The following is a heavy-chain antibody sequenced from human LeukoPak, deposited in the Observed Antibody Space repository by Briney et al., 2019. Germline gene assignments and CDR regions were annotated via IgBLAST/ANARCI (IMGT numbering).Heavy chain of an antibody. J-gene: IGHJ3*01. D-gene: IGHD3-22*01. CDR1: GFTFSTYE. CDR3: ARGGNFGYNYNAFDV. CDR2: ISSSGRTT. V-gene: IGHV3-48*03. Sequence: GGSLRLSCAASGFTFSTYEMNWVRLAPGKGLEWVSFISSSGRTTYYADSVKGRFTISRDNAKNSLYLQMNSLRAEDTAVLYCARGGNFGYNYNAFDVWGQGTMVTVSS.